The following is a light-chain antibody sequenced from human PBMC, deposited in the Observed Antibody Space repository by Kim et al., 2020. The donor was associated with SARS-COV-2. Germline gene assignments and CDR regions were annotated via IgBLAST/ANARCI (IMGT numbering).Light chain of an antibody. CDR2: GAS. CDR1: QSVSSSY. CDR3: QQDGSSPWT. J-gene: IGKJ1*01. Sequence: SPGERATHACRVSQSVSSSYLAWYQQKPGQAPRLLIYGASSRATGIPDRFSGSGSGTDFTLTISRLEPEDFAVYYCQQDGSSPWTFGQGTKVDIK. V-gene: IGKV3-20*01.